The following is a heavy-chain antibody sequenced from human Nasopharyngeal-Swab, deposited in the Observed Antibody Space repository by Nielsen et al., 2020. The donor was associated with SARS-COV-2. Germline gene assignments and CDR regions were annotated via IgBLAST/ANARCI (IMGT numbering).Heavy chain of an antibody. CDR1: GYTFTNYG. Sequence: ASVKVSCKASGYTFTNYGITWVRQAPGQGLEWMGWISPYNENTNYAQKFQGRVALTTDTSTNTAYMELRSLTSDDTAVYYCARLHPVGWGQGTLVTVSS. CDR2: ISPYNENT. CDR3: ARLHPVG. J-gene: IGHJ3*01. V-gene: IGHV1-18*04. D-gene: IGHD1-26*01.